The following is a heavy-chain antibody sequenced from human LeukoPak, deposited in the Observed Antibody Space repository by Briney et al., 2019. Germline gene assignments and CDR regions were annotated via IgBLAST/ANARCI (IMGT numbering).Heavy chain of an antibody. J-gene: IGHJ4*02. V-gene: IGHV3-33*01. CDR2: IWYDGSNK. CDR3: ARVRVTTVTTGPFDY. Sequence: QSGGSLRLSCAASGFTFSSYGMHWVRQAPGKGLKWVAVIWYDGSNKYYADSVKGRFTISRDNSKNTLYLQMNSLRAEDTAVYYCARVRVTTVTTGPFDYWGQGTLVTVSS. CDR1: GFTFSSYG. D-gene: IGHD4-17*01.